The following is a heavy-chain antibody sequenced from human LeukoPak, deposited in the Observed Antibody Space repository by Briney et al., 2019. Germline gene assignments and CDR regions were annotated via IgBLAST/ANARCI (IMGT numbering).Heavy chain of an antibody. J-gene: IGHJ4*02. CDR3: AKDGDFDWLLSGFDY. V-gene: IGHV3-9*01. D-gene: IGHD3-9*01. CDR1: GFTFDDYA. Sequence: GGSLRLSCAASGFTFDDYAMHWVRQAPGKGLEWVPGISWNSGSIGYADSVKGRFTISRDNAKNSLYLQMNSLRAEDTALYYCAKDGDFDWLLSGFDYWGQGTLVTVSS. CDR2: ISWNSGSI.